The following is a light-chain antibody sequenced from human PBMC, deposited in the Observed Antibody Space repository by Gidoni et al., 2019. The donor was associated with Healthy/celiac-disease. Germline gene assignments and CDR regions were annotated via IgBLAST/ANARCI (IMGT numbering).Light chain of an antibody. J-gene: IGLJ2*01. Sequence: SSELTPDPAVSVALGQTARNTCQGDSIRSYYASWYQQTPGQATVLLIYGNNNRPSGIPDRFFGASSGNTSSLTITGAQAEDEADYYCNSRDNSGIHLVVFGGGTKLTVL. CDR2: GNN. CDR1: SIRSYY. V-gene: IGLV3-19*01. CDR3: NSRDNSGIHLVV.